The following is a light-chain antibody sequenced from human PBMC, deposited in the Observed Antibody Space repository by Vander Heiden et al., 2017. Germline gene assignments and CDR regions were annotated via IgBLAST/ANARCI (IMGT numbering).Light chain of an antibody. V-gene: IGLV2-14*01. J-gene: IGLJ3*02. CDR1: SSDVGGYNY. Sequence: QSALTQPASVSGSPGQSFTISCTGTSSDVGGYNYVSWYQQHPGKAPKLMIYDVSNRPSGVSNRFSGSKSGNTASLTISGLQAEDEADYYCSSYTSSSTLGVFGGGTKLTV. CDR3: SSYTSSSTLGV. CDR2: DVS.